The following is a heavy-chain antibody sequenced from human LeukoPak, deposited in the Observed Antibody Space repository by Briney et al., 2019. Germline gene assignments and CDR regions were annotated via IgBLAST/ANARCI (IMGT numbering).Heavy chain of an antibody. J-gene: IGHJ4*02. CDR2: TYYRSKWYN. CDR1: GDSVSSNSAA. V-gene: IGHV6-1*01. CDR3: ARGFGELLYTLDY. D-gene: IGHD3-10*01. Sequence: SQTLSLTCAISGDSVSSNSAAWNWIRQSPSRGLEWLGRTYYRSKWYNDYAVSVKSRITTNPDTSKDQFSLQLNSVTPEDTAVYYCARGFGELLYTLDYWGQGTLVTVSS.